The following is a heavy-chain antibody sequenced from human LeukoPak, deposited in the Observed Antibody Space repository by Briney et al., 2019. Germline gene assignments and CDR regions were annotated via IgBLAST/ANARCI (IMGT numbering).Heavy chain of an antibody. D-gene: IGHD6-13*01. V-gene: IGHV3-11*04. CDR2: ISSSATTI. Sequence: GGSLRLSCAASGFTFSDYYMNWIRQAPGKGLEWVSYISSSATTIYYADSVKGRFTISRVNAKKSLYLQMNSLRAEDTAVYYCARDHSSSWNYFDYWGQGTLVTVSS. CDR3: ARDHSSSWNYFDY. CDR1: GFTFSDYY. J-gene: IGHJ4*02.